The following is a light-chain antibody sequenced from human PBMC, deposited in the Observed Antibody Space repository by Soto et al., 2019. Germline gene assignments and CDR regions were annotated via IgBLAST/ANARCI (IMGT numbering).Light chain of an antibody. J-gene: IGLJ2*01. CDR3: QTWGTGIPVV. CDR2: LNSDGSH. CDR1: SGHSSYA. Sequence: QSVPTQSPSASASLGASVKLTCTLSSGHSSYAIAWHQQQPEKGPRYLMKLNSDGSHSKGDGIPDRFSGSSSGAERYLTISSLQSEDEADYYCQTWGTGIPVVFGGGTKVTVL. V-gene: IGLV4-69*01.